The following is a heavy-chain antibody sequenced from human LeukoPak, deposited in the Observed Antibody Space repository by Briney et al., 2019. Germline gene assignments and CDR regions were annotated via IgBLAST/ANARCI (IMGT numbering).Heavy chain of an antibody. CDR3: ARDSQDYGPTFDY. J-gene: IGHJ4*02. D-gene: IGHD4-17*01. Sequence: GGSLRLSCAASGFTFSIYSMNWVRQAPGKGLEWVSYISSSSSTVNYADSVKGRFTISRDNAKNSLYLQMNSLGDEDTAVYYCARDSQDYGPTFDYWGQGTLVTVSS. V-gene: IGHV3-48*02. CDR1: GFTFSIYS. CDR2: ISSSSSTV.